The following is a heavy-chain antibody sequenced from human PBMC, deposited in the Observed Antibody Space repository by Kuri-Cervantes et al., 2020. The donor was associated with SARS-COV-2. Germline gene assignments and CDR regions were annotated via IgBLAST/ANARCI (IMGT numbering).Heavy chain of an antibody. D-gene: IGHD3-10*01. J-gene: IGHJ5*02. CDR1: GASVSSSSNY. V-gene: IGHV4-39*07. CDR2: IYYSGST. Sequence: SETLSLTCTVSGASVSSSSNYWGWIRQPPGKGLEWIGSIYYSGSTYYNPSLKSRVTISVDTSKNQFSLKLSSVTAADTAVYYCASLDVWFGELKYNWFDPWGQGTLVTVSS. CDR3: ASLDVWFGELKYNWFDP.